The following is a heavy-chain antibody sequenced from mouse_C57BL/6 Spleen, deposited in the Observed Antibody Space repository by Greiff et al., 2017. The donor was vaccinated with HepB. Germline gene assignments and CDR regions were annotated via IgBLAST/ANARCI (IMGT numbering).Heavy chain of an antibody. CDR1: GYTFTSYW. CDR3: ARWDYYGSSFDY. V-gene: IGHV1-55*01. D-gene: IGHD1-1*01. CDR2: IYPGSGST. J-gene: IGHJ2*01. Sequence: QVQLQQPGAELVKPGASVKMSCKASGYTFTSYWITWVKQRPGQGLEWIGDIYPGSGSTNYNEKFKSKATLTVDTSSSTAYMQLSSLTSEDSAVYYCARWDYYGSSFDYWGQGTTLTVSS.